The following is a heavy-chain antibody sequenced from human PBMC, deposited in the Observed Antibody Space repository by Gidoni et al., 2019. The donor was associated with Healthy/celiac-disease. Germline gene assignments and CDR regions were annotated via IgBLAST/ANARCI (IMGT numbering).Heavy chain of an antibody. V-gene: IGHV1-69*04. J-gene: IGHJ4*02. CDR1: GGTFSSYA. CDR3: ASIAARSYYFDY. Sequence: EVKKPGSSVKVSCKASGGTFSSYAISWVRQAPGQGLEWMGRIIPILGIANYAQKFQGRVTITADKSTSTAYMELSSLRSEDTAVYYCASIAARSYYFDYWGQGTLVTVSS. CDR2: IIPILGIA. D-gene: IGHD6-6*01.